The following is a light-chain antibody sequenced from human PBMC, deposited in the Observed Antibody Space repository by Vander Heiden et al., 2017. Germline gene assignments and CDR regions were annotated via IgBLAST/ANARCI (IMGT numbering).Light chain of an antibody. Sequence: SFELTQDPAVSVALGQTVKITCQGDSLRSYYASWYQQKPGQAPVLVIYGKNNRPSGIPDRFSGSTSGSTASLTITGAQAEDEADYDCDSRDSTGYHLVFGGGTKLTVL. CDR3: DSRDSTGYHLV. V-gene: IGLV3-19*01. CDR2: GKN. CDR1: SLRSYY. J-gene: IGLJ3*02.